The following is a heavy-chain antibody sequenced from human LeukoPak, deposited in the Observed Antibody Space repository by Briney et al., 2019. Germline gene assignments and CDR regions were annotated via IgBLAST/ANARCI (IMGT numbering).Heavy chain of an antibody. CDR3: ARVDAAAAPYDAFDI. V-gene: IGHV4-4*07. D-gene: IGHD6-13*01. J-gene: IGHJ3*02. CDR1: GGSISSYY. CDR2: IYTSGST. Sequence: PSETLSLTCTVSGGSISSYYWSWIRQPAGKGLEWIGRIYTSGSTNYNPSLKSRVTMSVDTSKNQFSLKLSSVTAADTAVYYCARVDAAAAPYDAFDIWGQGTMVTVPS.